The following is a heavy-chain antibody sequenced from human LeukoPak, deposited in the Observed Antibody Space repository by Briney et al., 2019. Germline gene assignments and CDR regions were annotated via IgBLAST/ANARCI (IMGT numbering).Heavy chain of an antibody. CDR3: ARGLVVVAATQKYFDY. Sequence: PSETLSLTCTVSGGSISSYYWSWIRQPAGKGLEWIGHIYTSGSTNYNPSLKSRVTISVDTSKNQFSLKLSSVTAADTAVYYCARGLVVVAATQKYFDYWGQGTLVTVSS. J-gene: IGHJ4*02. CDR1: GGSISSYY. CDR2: IYTSGST. V-gene: IGHV4-4*07. D-gene: IGHD2-15*01.